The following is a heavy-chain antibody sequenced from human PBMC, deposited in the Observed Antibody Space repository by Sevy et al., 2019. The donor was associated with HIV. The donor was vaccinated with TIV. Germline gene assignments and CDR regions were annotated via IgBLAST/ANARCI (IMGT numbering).Heavy chain of an antibody. CDR1: GFAFSSYT. CDR3: ARDSAETAALDF. CDR2: ISSGSRSI. V-gene: IGHV3-48*02. Sequence: GGSLRLSCAASGFAFSSYTMNWVRRAPGKGLEWVSYISSGSRSIYYADSVKGRFTISRENAKNLLYMHMNSLRDEDTAVYFCARDSAETAALDFWGQGTLVTVSS. J-gene: IGHJ4*02. D-gene: IGHD5-18*01.